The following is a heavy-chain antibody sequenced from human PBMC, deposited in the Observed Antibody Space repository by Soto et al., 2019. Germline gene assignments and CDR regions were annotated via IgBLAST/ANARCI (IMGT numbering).Heavy chain of an antibody. CDR3: ARAPVPRDYYYYMDV. V-gene: IGHV4-31*03. CDR2: IYYSGST. J-gene: IGHJ6*03. CDR1: GGPISSGNYY. D-gene: IGHD2-2*01. Sequence: SETLSLTCTVSGGPISSGNYYWSWIRQHPGKGLEWIGYIYYSGSTYYNPSLKSRVTISLDTSKNQFSLKLSSVTAADTALYYCARAPVPRDYYYYMDVWGKGTTVTVSS.